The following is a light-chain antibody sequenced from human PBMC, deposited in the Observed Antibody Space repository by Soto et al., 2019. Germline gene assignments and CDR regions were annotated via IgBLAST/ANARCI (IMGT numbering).Light chain of an antibody. CDR3: QQYGSSPRT. J-gene: IGKJ1*01. V-gene: IGKV3-20*01. CDR1: QSVSSSY. Sequence: EIVLTQSPGTLSLSPGERATLSCRASQSVSSSYLAWYQQKLGQAPRLLIYGASSRATGIPDRFSGSGSGTDFTLTISRREPEDFAVYYCQQYGSSPRTFGQGTKVEIK. CDR2: GAS.